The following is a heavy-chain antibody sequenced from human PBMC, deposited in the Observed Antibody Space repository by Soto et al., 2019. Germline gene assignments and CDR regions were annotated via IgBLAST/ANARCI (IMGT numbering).Heavy chain of an antibody. J-gene: IGHJ4*02. CDR1: GYSFNSFW. CDR3: ARSPVRAGSYIYFDY. V-gene: IGHV5-51*01. Sequence: GESLKISCKGSGYSFNSFWIGWVRQMPGKGLEWVGIIYPGDSDTRYSPSFQGQVTISADKSISTAYLQWSSLKASDTAMYFCARSPVRAGSYIYFDYWGQGTLVTVSS. D-gene: IGHD3-10*01. CDR2: IYPGDSDT.